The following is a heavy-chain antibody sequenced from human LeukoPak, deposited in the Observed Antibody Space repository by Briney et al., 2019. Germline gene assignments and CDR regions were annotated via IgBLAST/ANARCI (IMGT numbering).Heavy chain of an antibody. V-gene: IGHV3-30*02. CDR3: AKDECSGGSCYPYFDY. D-gene: IGHD2-15*01. CDR2: IRYDGSNK. CDR1: GFTFSSYG. Sequence: GGSLRLSCAASGFTFSSYGMHWVRQAPGKGLEWVAFIRYDGSNKYYADSVKGRFTISRDNSKNTLYLQMNSLRAEDTAVYYCAKDECSGGSCYPYFDYWGQGTLVTVSS. J-gene: IGHJ4*02.